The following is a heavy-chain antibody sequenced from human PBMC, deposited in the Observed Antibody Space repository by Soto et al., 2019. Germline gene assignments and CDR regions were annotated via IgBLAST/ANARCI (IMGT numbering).Heavy chain of an antibody. J-gene: IGHJ6*02. CDR1: GGSISSYY. CDR2: IYYSGST. Sequence: LSLTCTVSGGSISSYYWSWIRQPPGKGLEWIGYIYYSGSTNYNPSLKSRVTISVDTSKNQFSLKLSSVTAADTAVYYCARGLTHWTMVRGGLYGMDVWGQGTTVTVSS. V-gene: IGHV4-59*01. D-gene: IGHD3-10*01. CDR3: ARGLTHWTMVRGGLYGMDV.